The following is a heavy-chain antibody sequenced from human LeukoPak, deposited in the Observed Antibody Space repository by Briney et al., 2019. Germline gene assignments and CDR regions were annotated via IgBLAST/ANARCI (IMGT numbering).Heavy chain of an antibody. D-gene: IGHD6-13*01. CDR1: GGSISSYNW. CDR3: ATTAAAGTRLAWFDP. V-gene: IGHV4-4*02. J-gene: IGHJ5*02. Sequence: SGTLSLTCVVSGGSISSYNWWSWVRQPPGKGLEWIGEIYHSGSTSYNPSLKSRVTISLDKSKNQFSLKLSSVTAADTAVYYCATTAAAGTRLAWFDPWGQGTLVTVSS. CDR2: IYHSGST.